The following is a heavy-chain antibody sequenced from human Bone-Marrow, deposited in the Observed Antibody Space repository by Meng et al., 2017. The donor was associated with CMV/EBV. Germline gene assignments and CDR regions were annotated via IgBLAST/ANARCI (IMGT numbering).Heavy chain of an antibody. CDR3: AREGSDGSSWYHLYYYYGMDV. Sequence: ASVKVSCKASGYTFTGYYMHWVRQAPGQGLEWMGWMNPNSGNTGYAQKFQGRVTMTRNTSISTAYMELSSLRSEDTAVYYCAREGSDGSSWYHLYYYYGMDVWRQGTTVTVSS. CDR2: MNPNSGNT. D-gene: IGHD6-13*01. V-gene: IGHV1-8*02. J-gene: IGHJ6*02. CDR1: GYTFTGYY.